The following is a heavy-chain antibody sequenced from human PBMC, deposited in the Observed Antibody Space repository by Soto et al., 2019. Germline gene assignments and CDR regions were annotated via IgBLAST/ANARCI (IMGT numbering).Heavy chain of an antibody. CDR2: ITSGGST. J-gene: IGHJ4*02. CDR3: AKRLGYSSAWYYFDN. Sequence: EVQLLESGGDLVQPGGSLRLSCAASGFTFSSYAMSWVRQAPGKGLEWVSAITSGGSTYDADSVKGRFTISRDNSKNTLYLQMNSLRAEDTAVYYCAKRLGYSSAWYYFDNWGRGTHVTVSS. CDR1: GFTFSSYA. V-gene: IGHV3-23*01. D-gene: IGHD6-19*01.